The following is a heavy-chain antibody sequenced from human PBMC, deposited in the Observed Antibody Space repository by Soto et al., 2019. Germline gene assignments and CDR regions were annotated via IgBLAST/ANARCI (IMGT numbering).Heavy chain of an antibody. J-gene: IGHJ5*02. CDR1: GGTFSSYA. V-gene: IGHV1-18*01. CDR3: ARGVLNYDILTGYSQDLGPTAWFDP. CDR2: ISAYNGNT. Sequence: ASVKVSCKASGGTFSSYAISWVRQAPGQGLEWMGWISAYNGNTNYAQKLQGRVTMTTDTSTSTAYMELRSLRSDDTAVYYCARGVLNYDILTGYSQDLGPTAWFDPWGQGTLVTVSS. D-gene: IGHD3-9*01.